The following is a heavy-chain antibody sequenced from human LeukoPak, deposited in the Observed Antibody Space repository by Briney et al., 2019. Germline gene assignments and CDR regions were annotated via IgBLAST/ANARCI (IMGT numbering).Heavy chain of an antibody. Sequence: GSLRLSCAASGFTVSSNYMSWVRQAPGKGLEWVSVIYSGGSTYYADSVKGRFTISRDNSKNTLYLQMNSLRAEDTAVYYCARDRARVVPAAPHFDYWGQGTLVTVSS. D-gene: IGHD2-2*01. CDR3: ARDRARVVPAAPHFDY. J-gene: IGHJ4*02. V-gene: IGHV3-66*01. CDR2: IYSGGST. CDR1: GFTVSSNY.